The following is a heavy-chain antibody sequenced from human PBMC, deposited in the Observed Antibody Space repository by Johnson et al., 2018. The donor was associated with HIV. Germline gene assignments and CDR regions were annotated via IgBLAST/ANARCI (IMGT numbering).Heavy chain of an antibody. CDR1: GFTVSSNY. CDR2: INWNGGST. J-gene: IGHJ3*02. D-gene: IGHD3-10*01. CDR3: ARDLYYGSGSSVAFDI. V-gene: IGHV3-20*04. Sequence: VQLVESGGGLIQSGGSLRLSCAASGFTVSSNYMSWVRQAPGKGLEWVSGINWNGGSTGYADSVKGRFTISRDNAKNSLYLQMNSLRAEDTALYYCARDLYYGSGSSVAFDIWGQGTMVTVSS.